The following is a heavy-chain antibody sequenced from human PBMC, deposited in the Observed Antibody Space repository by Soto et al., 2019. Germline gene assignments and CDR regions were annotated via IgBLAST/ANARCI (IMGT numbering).Heavy chain of an antibody. J-gene: IGHJ4*02. D-gene: IGHD6-6*01. CDR3: VTIAARPT. V-gene: IGHV3-30*03. CDR1: GFSFSSYG. CDR2: TSYDGSNT. Sequence: GGSLRLSCAASGFSFSSYGMHWVRQAPGKGLEWVAATSYDGSNTYYPDSVRGRFTISRDNSKNTLHLLMDSLRPEDTAVYYCVTIAARPTWGQGTLVTVSS.